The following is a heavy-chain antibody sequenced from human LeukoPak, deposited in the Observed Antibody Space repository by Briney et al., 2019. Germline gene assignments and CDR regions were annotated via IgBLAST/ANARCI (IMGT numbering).Heavy chain of an antibody. D-gene: IGHD6-19*01. CDR1: GYTFTGYY. V-gene: IGHV1-2*02. J-gene: IGHJ6*02. CDR3: AREVAVAGNYYYYGMDV. Sequence: GASVKVSCKASGYTFTGYYMHWVRQAPGQGLEWMGWINPNSGGTNYAQKFQGRVTMTRDTSISTAYMELSRLRSDDTAVHYCAREVAVAGNYYYYGMDVWGQGTTVTVSS. CDR2: INPNSGGT.